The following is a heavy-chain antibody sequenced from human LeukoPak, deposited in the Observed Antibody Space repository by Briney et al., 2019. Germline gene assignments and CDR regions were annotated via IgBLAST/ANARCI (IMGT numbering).Heavy chain of an antibody. V-gene: IGHV4-59*05. J-gene: IGHJ4*02. CDR1: GGSISSYY. CDR2: IYYSGST. CDR3: ATTGDDSSGYSQKLFDY. Sequence: SETLSLTCTVSGGSISSYYWSWIRQPPGKGLEWIGSIYYSGSTYYNPSLKSRVTISVDTSKNQFSLKLSSVTAADTAVYYCATTGDDSSGYSQKLFDYWGQGTLVTVSS. D-gene: IGHD3-22*01.